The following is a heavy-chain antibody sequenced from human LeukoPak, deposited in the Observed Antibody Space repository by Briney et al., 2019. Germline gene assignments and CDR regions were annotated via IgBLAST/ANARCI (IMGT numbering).Heavy chain of an antibody. CDR1: GFTFSSYA. D-gene: IGHD2-15*01. CDR2: ISGSGGRT. J-gene: IGHJ4*02. V-gene: IGHV3-23*01. CDR3: AKDIVVALAATLPYYFDY. Sequence: GGSLRLSCAASGFTFSSYAMSWVRQAPGKGLEWVSAISGSGGRTYYADSVKGRFTISRDNSKNTLYVQMNSLRAEDTAVYYCAKDIVVALAATLPYYFDYWGQGTVVTVSS.